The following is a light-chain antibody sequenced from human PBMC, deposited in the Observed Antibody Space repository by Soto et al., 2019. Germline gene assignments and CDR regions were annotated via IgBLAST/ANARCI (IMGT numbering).Light chain of an antibody. CDR2: EVR. CDR1: SRDVGAYNL. J-gene: IGLJ2*01. Sequence: QSALTQPASVSGSPGQSITISCSGTSRDVGAYNLVSWYQQFPGKGPKLLIYEVRHRPSGVSYRFSGSKSGNTASLTISSLLPEDEAVYFCSSFSSRNALVFGGGTKLTV. V-gene: IGLV2-14*01. CDR3: SSFSSRNALV.